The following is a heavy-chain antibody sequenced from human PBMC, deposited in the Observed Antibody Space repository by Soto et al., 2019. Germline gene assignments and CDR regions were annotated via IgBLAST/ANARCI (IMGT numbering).Heavy chain of an antibody. V-gene: IGHV4-59*01. CDR1: GGSISSYY. Sequence: SETLSLTCTVSGGSISSYYWSWIRQPPGKGLEWIGYIYYSGSTNYNPSLKSRVTISVDTSKNQFSLKLSSVTAADTAVYYCARSDGSYWGQGTLVTVS. CDR2: IYYSGST. CDR3: ARSDGSY. J-gene: IGHJ4*02.